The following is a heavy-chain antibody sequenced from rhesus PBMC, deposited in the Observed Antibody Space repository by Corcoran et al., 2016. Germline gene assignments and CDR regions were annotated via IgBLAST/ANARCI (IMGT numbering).Heavy chain of an antibody. D-gene: IGHD5-42*01. V-gene: IGHV4S7*01. J-gene: IGHJ4*01. CDR3: ARPGGRDY. CDR2: IVGSSGNP. Sequence: QVQLQESGPGLVRPPDPLPPTCAVAGGSISDTGHWTWVPHPPGKGLDGSGYIVGSSGNPFYNPSLKSRVTISKDTSKDQFSLRLNSVTAADTAVYYCARPGGRDYWGHGVLVTVSS. CDR1: GGSISDTGH.